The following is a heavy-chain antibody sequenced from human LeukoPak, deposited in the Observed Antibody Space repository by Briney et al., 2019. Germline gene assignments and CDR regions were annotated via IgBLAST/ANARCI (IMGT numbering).Heavy chain of an antibody. Sequence: ASVKVSCKASGYTFTSYYMHWVRQAPGQGLEWMGIIDPSGGSTSYAQKFQGRVTMTRDMSTSTVYVELSSLRSEDTAVYYCARAPSSGYSDNWFDPWGHGTLVTVSS. D-gene: IGHD3-22*01. CDR1: GYTFTSYY. V-gene: IGHV1-46*01. J-gene: IGHJ5*02. CDR2: IDPSGGST. CDR3: ARAPSSGYSDNWFDP.